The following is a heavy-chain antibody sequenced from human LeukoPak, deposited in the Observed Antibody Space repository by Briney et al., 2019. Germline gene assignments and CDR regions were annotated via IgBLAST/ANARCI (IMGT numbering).Heavy chain of an antibody. J-gene: IGHJ4*02. CDR1: SASITSSPYY. CDR2: IYYSGST. Sequence: SETLSLTCTVSSASITSSPYYWGWIRQPPGKGLEWIGSIYYSGSTYYNPSLKSRVTISVDTSKNQFSLKLSSVTAADTAVYYCASGFSSGWYRRIDYWGQGTLVTVSS. V-gene: IGHV4-39*01. D-gene: IGHD6-19*01. CDR3: ASGFSSGWYRRIDY.